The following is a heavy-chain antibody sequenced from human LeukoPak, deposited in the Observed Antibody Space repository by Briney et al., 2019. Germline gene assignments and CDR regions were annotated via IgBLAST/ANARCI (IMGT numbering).Heavy chain of an antibody. V-gene: IGHV3-64*01. D-gene: IGHD6-13*01. CDR1: GFTFSSYA. CDR3: ARVAQGSSWYDY. Sequence: GGSLRLSCAASGFTFSSYAMHWVRQAPGKGLEYVSAIGSDGRSTYYANSVRGKFTISRDNSKNTLFLQMGSLRGEDMAVYFCARVAQGSSWYDYWGQGTLVTVSS. CDR2: IGSDGRST. J-gene: IGHJ4*02.